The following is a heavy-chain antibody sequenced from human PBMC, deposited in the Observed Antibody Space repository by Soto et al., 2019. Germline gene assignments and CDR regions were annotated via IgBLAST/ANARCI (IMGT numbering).Heavy chain of an antibody. J-gene: IGHJ6*02. CDR3: ARGASCTSTSCYDYFHYGMDV. CDR2: ISTYNGNT. CDR1: GYTFTSHV. Sequence: QVQLVQSGAEVKKPGASVKVSCKASGYTFTSHVITWVRQAPGQGLEWMGWISTYNGNTNYAQKLQGRVTLTTDTSTSTSYMELRSLRSDDSAVYYCARGASCTSTSCYDYFHYGMDVWGQGTTVTVSS. D-gene: IGHD2-2*01. V-gene: IGHV1-18*01.